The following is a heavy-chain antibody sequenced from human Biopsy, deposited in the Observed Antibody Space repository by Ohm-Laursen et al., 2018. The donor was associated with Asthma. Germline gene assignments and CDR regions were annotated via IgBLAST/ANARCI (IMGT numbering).Heavy chain of an antibody. D-gene: IGHD6-25*01. CDR2: ISSSGSTT. V-gene: IGHV3-11*01. Sequence: SLRLSCTALGFSFSDYYMTWMRQAPGKGLEWVSSISSSGSTTYPAESVKGRFTISRDNAQKSLFLQMGSLRAEDTAIYYCARVFESSEWGPFYHFGLDVWGQGTTVAVSS. CDR1: GFSFSDYY. J-gene: IGHJ6*02. CDR3: ARVFESSEWGPFYHFGLDV.